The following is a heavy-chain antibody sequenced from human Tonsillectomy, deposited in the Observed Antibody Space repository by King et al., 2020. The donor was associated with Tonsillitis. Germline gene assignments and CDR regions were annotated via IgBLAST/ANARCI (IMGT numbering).Heavy chain of an antibody. CDR2: ISPYNGNT. D-gene: IGHD2-8*01. Sequence: QLVQSGAEVKKPGASVKGSCKASGYTFTSYGIIWVRQAPGQGLEWMGWISPYNGNTNYAQNLQGRVTMTTDTSTSTAYMELRSLRSDDTAAYYCARVGYCTNDVCLVAAVYWGQGTLVTVSS. CDR3: ARVGYCTNDVCLVAAVY. CDR1: GYTFTSYG. V-gene: IGHV1-18*01. J-gene: IGHJ4*01.